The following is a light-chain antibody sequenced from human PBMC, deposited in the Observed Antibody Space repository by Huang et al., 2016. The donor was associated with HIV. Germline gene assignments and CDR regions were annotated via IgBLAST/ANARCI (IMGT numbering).Light chain of an antibody. J-gene: IGKJ2*01. CDR3: QQYNGWPPKYT. Sequence: EIVMTQSPATLSVSPGERAALSCRASHSVYTNLAWYQPKPGQAPRLLIYDASTRATGIPVRFSGSGSGTEFTLTISSLQSEDFAVYYCQQYNGWPPKYTFGQGTKLEIK. V-gene: IGKV3-15*01. CDR1: HSVYTN. CDR2: DAS.